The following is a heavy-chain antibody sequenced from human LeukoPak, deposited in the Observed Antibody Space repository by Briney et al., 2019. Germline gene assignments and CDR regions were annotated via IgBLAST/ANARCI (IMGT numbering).Heavy chain of an antibody. CDR3: ARDPRPFDY. J-gene: IGHJ4*02. CDR1: GFTFSSYS. Sequence: GGSLRLSCAASGFTFSSYSMNWVRQAPGERLDWVSVISGRGEDTYYADSVKGRFTISRDNAKNSLYLQMNSLRAEDTAVYYCARDPRPFDYWGQGTLVTVSS. V-gene: IGHV3-21*04. CDR2: ISGRGEDT.